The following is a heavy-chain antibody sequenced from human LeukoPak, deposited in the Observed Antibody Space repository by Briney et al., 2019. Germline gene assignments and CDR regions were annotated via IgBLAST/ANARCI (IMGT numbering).Heavy chain of an antibody. J-gene: IGHJ3*02. Sequence: GGSLRLSCAGSGFTLSSYWMHWVRQAPGKGLVWVSRFYSDGSRTNYADSVKGRFTISGDNAKNTQYLQMNSLGAEDTAVYYCARSGRGGAFDIWGQGTMVTVSS. D-gene: IGHD1-26*01. V-gene: IGHV3-74*01. CDR3: ARSGRGGAFDI. CDR1: GFTLSSYW. CDR2: FYSDGSRT.